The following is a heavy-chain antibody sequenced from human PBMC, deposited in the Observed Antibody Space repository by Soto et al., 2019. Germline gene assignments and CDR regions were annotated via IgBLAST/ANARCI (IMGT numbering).Heavy chain of an antibody. CDR1: GFTVSTNY. J-gene: IGHJ4*02. CDR2: FYSGGST. CDR3: AGDLGYYASDGYFDY. V-gene: IGHV3-53*01. Sequence: PGGSLRLSCEAFGFTVSTNYMSWVRQTPGKGLEWVSVFYSGGSTFYADSVKGRFTISRDNSRNTLYLQMRSLRAEDTAVYYCAGDLGYYASDGYFDYWGQGTVVTVSS. D-gene: IGHD3-22*01.